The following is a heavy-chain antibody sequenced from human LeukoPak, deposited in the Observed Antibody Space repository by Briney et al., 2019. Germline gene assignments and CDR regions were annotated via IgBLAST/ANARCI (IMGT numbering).Heavy chain of an antibody. Sequence: SETLSLTCTVSGGSISSGGYYWGWIRQHPGKGLEWIGYIYYSGSTYYNPSLKSRVTISVDTSKSQFSLKLSSVTAADTAVYYCARAPYYYDSSGLGGIDYWGQGTLVTVSS. V-gene: IGHV4-31*03. CDR1: GGSISSGGYY. D-gene: IGHD3-22*01. CDR3: ARAPYYYDSSGLGGIDY. CDR2: IYYSGST. J-gene: IGHJ4*02.